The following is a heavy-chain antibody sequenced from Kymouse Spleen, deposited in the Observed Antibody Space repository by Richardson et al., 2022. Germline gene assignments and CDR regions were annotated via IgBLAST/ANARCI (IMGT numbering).Heavy chain of an antibody. CDR3: ARGDIVATIDY. CDR2: INHSGST. D-gene: IGHD5-12*01. J-gene: IGHJ4*02. CDR1: GGSFSGYY. V-gene: IGHV4-34*01. Sequence: QVQLQQWGAGLLKPSETLSLTCAVYGGSFSGYYWSWIRQPPGKGLEWIGEINHSGSTNYNPSLKSRVTISVDTSKNQFSLKLSSVTAADTAVYYCARGDIVATIDYWGQGTLVTVSS.